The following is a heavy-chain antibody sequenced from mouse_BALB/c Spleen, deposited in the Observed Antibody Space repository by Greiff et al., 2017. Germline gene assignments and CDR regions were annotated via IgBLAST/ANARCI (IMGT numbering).Heavy chain of an antibody. CDR1: GYTFTSYW. CDR2: IAPGSGST. J-gene: IGHJ1*01. D-gene: IGHD3-3*01. V-gene: IGHV1S41*01. Sequence: DLVKPGASVKLSCKASGYTFTSYWINWIKQRPGQGLEWIGRIAPGSGSTNYNEMFKGKATLTVDTSSSTAYIQLSSLSSEDSAVYFCARRGAGRYFDVWGAGTTVTVSS. CDR3: ARRGAGRYFDV.